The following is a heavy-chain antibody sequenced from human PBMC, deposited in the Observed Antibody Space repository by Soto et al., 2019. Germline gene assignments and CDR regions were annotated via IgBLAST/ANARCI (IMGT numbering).Heavy chain of an antibody. CDR3: ARELYYDILTGYYIADDAFDI. CDR2: IIPILGIA. CDR1: GGTFSSYT. Sequence: GASVKVSCKASGGTFSSYTISWVRQAPGKGLEWMGRIIPILGIANYAQKFQGRVTITADKSTSTAYMELSSLRSEDTAVYYCARELYYDILTGYYIADDAFDIWGQGTMVTVSS. V-gene: IGHV1-69*04. J-gene: IGHJ3*02. D-gene: IGHD3-9*01.